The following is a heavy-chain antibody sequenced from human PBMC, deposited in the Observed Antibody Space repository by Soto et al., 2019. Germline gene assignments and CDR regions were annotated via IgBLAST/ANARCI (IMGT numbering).Heavy chain of an antibody. D-gene: IGHD4-17*01. CDR3: TRVGGYYGDYPNFDY. Sequence: PSETLSLTCTVSGGSITGYYWSWIRQPPGKGLQWIGNIHYSGSANYNPSLKSRVTISVLSPRNQVSLKLSSVTAADEAVYYCTRVGGYYGDYPNFDYWGQGTLITVSS. J-gene: IGHJ4*02. CDR2: IHYSGSA. CDR1: GGSITGYY. V-gene: IGHV4-59*01.